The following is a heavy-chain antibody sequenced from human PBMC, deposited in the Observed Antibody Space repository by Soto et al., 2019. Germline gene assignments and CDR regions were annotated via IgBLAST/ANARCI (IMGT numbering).Heavy chain of an antibody. D-gene: IGHD6-13*01. CDR2: IIPIFGTA. J-gene: IGHJ1*01. CDR3: AREEYSSSWYGAEYFQH. CDR1: GGTFSSYA. Sequence: ASVKVSCKASGGTFSSYAISWVRQAPGQGLEWMGGIIPIFGTANYEQKFQGRVTITRDTSTSTAYMELSSLRSEDTAVYYCAREEYSSSWYGAEYFQHWGQGTLVTVSS. V-gene: IGHV1-69*05.